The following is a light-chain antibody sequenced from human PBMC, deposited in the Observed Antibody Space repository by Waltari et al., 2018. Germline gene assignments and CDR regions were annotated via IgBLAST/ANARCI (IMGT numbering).Light chain of an antibody. V-gene: IGLV1-44*01. Sequence: QSVLTQPPSASGTPGQRVTISCSGSSSTIGSNLVSWYLQVPATAPQLLIYSNHQRPSGVPERFSGSKSGPSASLAISWLQSEDEGDYYCAAWDGSLEGWVFGGGTRLTVL. J-gene: IGLJ3*02. CDR3: AAWDGSLEGWV. CDR2: SNH. CDR1: SSTIGSNL.